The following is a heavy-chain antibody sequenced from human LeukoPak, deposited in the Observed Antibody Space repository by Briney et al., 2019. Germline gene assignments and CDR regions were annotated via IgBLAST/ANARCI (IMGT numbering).Heavy chain of an antibody. CDR3: AREEAGTYGFQY. Sequence: SQTLSLTCAISGDSVSSNSAAWNWIRQSPSRGLEWLGRTYYRSKWYDDYAVSVKGRIAINADTSKNHFSLQLNSVTPEDTAVYYCAREEAGTYGFQYWGQGTLVTVSS. J-gene: IGHJ4*02. CDR1: GDSVSSNSAA. D-gene: IGHD3-10*01. CDR2: TYYRSKWYD. V-gene: IGHV6-1*01.